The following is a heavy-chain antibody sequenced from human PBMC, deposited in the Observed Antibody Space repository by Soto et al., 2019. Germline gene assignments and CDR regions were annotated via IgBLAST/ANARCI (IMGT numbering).Heavy chain of an antibody. J-gene: IGHJ4*02. CDR2: IYYSGST. V-gene: IGHV4-59*08. D-gene: IGHD4-17*01. CDR1: GGSISSYY. Sequence: PSETLSLTCTFSGGSISSYYWSLIRQPPGKGLEWIGYIYYSGSTNYNPSLKSRVTISVDTSKNQFSLKLSSVTAADTAVYYCARRYGDYFDYWGQGTLVTVSS. CDR3: ARRYGDYFDY.